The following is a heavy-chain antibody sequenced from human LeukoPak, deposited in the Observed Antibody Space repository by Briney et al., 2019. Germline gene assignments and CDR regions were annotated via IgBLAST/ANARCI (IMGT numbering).Heavy chain of an antibody. CDR2: IYHSGST. V-gene: IGHV4-30-2*01. CDR1: GGSISSGGYY. CDR3: ARGRQQYNWFDP. Sequence: SETLSLTCTVSGGSISSGGYYWSWIRQPPGKGLEWIGYIYHSGSTYYNPSLKSRVTISVDTSKNQFSLKLSSVTAADTAVYYCARGRQQYNWFDPWGQGTLVTVSS. D-gene: IGHD6-13*01. J-gene: IGHJ5*02.